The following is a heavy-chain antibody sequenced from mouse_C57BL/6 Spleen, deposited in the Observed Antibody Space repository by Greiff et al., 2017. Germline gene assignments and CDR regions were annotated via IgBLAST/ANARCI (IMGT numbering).Heavy chain of an antibody. Sequence: VQLQESGPELVKPGASVKISCKASGYAFSSSWMNWVKQRPGKGLECIGRIYPGDGDTNYNGKFKGKATLTADKSSSTAYMQLSSLTSEDSAVYFCARRGTYGYDGGFDYWGQGTTLTVSS. J-gene: IGHJ2*01. D-gene: IGHD2-2*01. CDR2: IYPGDGDT. CDR1: GYAFSSSW. CDR3: ARRGTYGYDGGFDY. V-gene: IGHV1-82*01.